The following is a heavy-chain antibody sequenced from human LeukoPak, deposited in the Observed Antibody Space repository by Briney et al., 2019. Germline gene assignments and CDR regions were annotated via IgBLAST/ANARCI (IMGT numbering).Heavy chain of an antibody. J-gene: IGHJ4*02. CDR3: ARVSSGWYFYFDY. CDR1: GGSISSYY. V-gene: IGHV4-59*01. Sequence: SETLSLTCTVSGGSISSYYWSWIRQPPGKGLEWIGYIYYSGSTNYNPSLKSRVTISVDTSKNQFSLKLSSVTAADTAVYYCARVSSGWYFYFDYWGQGTLVTVSS. CDR2: IYYSGST. D-gene: IGHD6-19*01.